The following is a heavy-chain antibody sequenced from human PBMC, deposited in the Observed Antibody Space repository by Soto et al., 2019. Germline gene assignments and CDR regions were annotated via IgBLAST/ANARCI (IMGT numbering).Heavy chain of an antibody. CDR3: ASVKPADLDGYNFGVMYY. CDR2: ISAYNGNT. D-gene: IGHD5-12*01. J-gene: IGHJ4*02. V-gene: IGHV1-18*01. CDR1: GYTFTSYG. Sequence: QVQLVQSGAEVKKPGASVKVSCKASGYTFTSYGISWVRQAPGQGLEWMGWISAYNGNTNYAQKLQGRVTMTTDTSPSTAYVELRSLRSDDTAVYYCASVKPADLDGYNFGVMYYWGQGTLVTVSS.